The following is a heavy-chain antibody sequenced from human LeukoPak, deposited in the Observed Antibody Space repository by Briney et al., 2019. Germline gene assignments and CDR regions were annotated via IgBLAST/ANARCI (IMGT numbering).Heavy chain of an antibody. CDR1: GFTFSSYG. Sequence: GRSLRLSCAASGFTFSSYGRHWVRQAPGKGLEWVAVTSYDGSNKYYADSVKGRFTISRDNSKNTLCLQMNSLRAEDTAVYYCAKDRVQSSAFDIWGQGTMVTVSS. CDR2: TSYDGSNK. CDR3: AKDRVQSSAFDI. J-gene: IGHJ3*02. D-gene: IGHD1-1*01. V-gene: IGHV3-30*18.